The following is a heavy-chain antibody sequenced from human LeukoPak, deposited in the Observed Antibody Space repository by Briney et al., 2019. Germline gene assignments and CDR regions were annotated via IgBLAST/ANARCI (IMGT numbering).Heavy chain of an antibody. CDR1: GFTFDDYA. Sequence: GGSLRLSCAASGFTFDDYAMHWVRQAPGKGLEWVSGISWNSGSIGYADSVKGRFTISRDNAKNSLYLQMNSLRAEDTAVYYCARKGGATTYGYYYYYMDVWGKGTTVTISS. V-gene: IGHV3-9*01. CDR2: ISWNSGSI. J-gene: IGHJ6*03. CDR3: ARKGGATTYGYYYYYMDV. D-gene: IGHD1-26*01.